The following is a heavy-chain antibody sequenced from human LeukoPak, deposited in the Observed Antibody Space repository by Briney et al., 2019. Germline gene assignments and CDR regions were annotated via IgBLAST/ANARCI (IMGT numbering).Heavy chain of an antibody. CDR3: AKDRRWSIVLMVYAIPGYYYYGMDV. J-gene: IGHJ6*02. D-gene: IGHD2-8*01. CDR2: ISGSGGST. Sequence: GGSLRLSCAASGFTFSSYWMHWVRQAPGKGLEWVSAISGSGGSTYYADSVKGRFTISRDNSKNTLYLQMNSLRAEDTAVYYCAKDRRWSIVLMVYAIPGYYYYGMDVWGQGTTVTVSS. V-gene: IGHV3-23*01. CDR1: GFTFSSYW.